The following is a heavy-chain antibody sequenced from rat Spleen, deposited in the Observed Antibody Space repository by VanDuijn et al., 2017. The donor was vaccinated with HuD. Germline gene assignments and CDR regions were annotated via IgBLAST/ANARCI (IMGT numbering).Heavy chain of an antibody. CDR3: VRLYNNHGYWYFDF. J-gene: IGHJ1*01. CDR1: GFSFSHYG. Sequence: EVQLVESGGGLVQPGRSMKLSCAASGFSFSHYGMAWVRQAPKKGLEWVASIKFEDFTPYYRDSVMGRFTISRDDGESTLYLQMNSLRSEDTATYYCVRLYNNHGYWYFDFWGPGTMVTVSS. D-gene: IGHD1-5*01. CDR2: IKFEDFTP. V-gene: IGHV5-22*01.